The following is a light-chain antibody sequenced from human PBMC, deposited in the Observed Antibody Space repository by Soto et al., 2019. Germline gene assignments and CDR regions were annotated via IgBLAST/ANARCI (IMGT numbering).Light chain of an antibody. CDR2: DAS. CDR3: QQRSKMPLT. V-gene: IGKV3-11*01. CDR1: QSVRNY. Sequence: EIVLTQSPATLSLSPGETATLSCRASQSVRNYLAWYQQKPGQAPRLPIYDASNRATGIPARFSGTGSETDFTLTIGSLEPEDFAIYYCQQRSKMPLTFGHGNKGDLK. J-gene: IGKJ1*01.